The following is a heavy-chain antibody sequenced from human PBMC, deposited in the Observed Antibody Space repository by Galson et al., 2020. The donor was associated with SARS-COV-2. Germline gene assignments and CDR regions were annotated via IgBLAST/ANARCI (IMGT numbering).Heavy chain of an antibody. V-gene: IGHV3-21*01. CDR2: ISSSSSYI. CDR3: ARGRYYGSGSEPFDI. D-gene: IGHD3-10*01. Sequence: KIGESLKISCAGSGFTFSSDSMTWVRQTPGKGLEWVSSISSSSSYIYYADSVKGRFTISRDNAKNSLYLQMNSLRAEDTAVYYCARGRYYGSGSEPFDIWGQGTLVTVSS. CDR1: GFTFSSDS. J-gene: IGHJ3*02.